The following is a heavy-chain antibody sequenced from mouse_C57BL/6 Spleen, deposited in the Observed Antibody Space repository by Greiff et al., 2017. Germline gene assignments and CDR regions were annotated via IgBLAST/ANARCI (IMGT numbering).Heavy chain of an antibody. Sequence: LEESGPELVKPGASVKISCKASGYAFSSSWMNWVKQRPGKGLEWIGRIYPGDGDTNYNGKFKGKATLTADKSSSTAYMQLSSLTSGDSAVYFGARDYYSNYLPFDDWGQGTTLTVSS. J-gene: IGHJ2*01. CDR1: GYAFSSSW. V-gene: IGHV1-82*01. CDR2: IYPGDGDT. CDR3: ARDYYSNYLPFDD. D-gene: IGHD2-5*01.